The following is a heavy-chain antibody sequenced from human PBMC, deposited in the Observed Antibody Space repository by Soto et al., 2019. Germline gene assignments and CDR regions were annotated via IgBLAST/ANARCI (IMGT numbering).Heavy chain of an antibody. V-gene: IGHV1-58*01. CDR1: GFTFTSST. CDR2: IVVGSGNT. Sequence: SVKVSCKASGFTFTSSTVQWVRQARGQRLEWIGWIVVGSGNTIYAQKFQERVTITRDMSTSTAYMELSSLRSEDTAVYYCAAGDYYDSSGYSSDYWGQGTLVTVSS. D-gene: IGHD3-22*01. CDR3: AAGDYYDSSGYSSDY. J-gene: IGHJ4*02.